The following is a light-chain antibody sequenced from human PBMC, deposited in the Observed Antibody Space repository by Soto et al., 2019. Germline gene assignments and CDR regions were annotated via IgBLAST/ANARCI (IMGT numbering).Light chain of an antibody. V-gene: IGKV3-11*01. Sequence: EIVLTQSPATLSLSPGERATLSCRASQSVSSYLAWYQQKAGQAPRLLIYDASNRATGIPARFSGSGSGTEFNLTSRSLESEDFVVYYCQRRSNWPRETFGQGTKLDIK. J-gene: IGKJ2*01. CDR1: QSVSSY. CDR3: QRRSNWPRET. CDR2: DAS.